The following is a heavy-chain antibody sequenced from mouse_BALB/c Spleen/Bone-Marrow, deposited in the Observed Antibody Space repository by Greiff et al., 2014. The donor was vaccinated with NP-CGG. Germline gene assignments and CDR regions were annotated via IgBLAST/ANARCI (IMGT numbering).Heavy chain of an antibody. Sequence: EVKLEESGGGLVQPGGSLKLSCAASGFTFSSYTMSRVRQTPEKRLEWVAYTSNGGGSTYYPDTVKGRFTISRDNAKNTLYLQMSSLKSEDTAMYYCARHVGNPYAMDYWGQGTSVTVSS. D-gene: IGHD3-1*01. CDR3: ARHVGNPYAMDY. J-gene: IGHJ4*01. CDR1: GFTFSSYT. V-gene: IGHV5-12-2*01. CDR2: TSNGGGST.